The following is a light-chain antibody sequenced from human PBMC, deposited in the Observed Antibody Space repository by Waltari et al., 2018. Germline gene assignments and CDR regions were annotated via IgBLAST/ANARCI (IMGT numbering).Light chain of an antibody. CDR3: NSRDSRGQAVV. V-gene: IGLV3-19*01. J-gene: IGLJ2*01. Sequence: SSELTQDPAVSVALGQTIRITCQRDSLRGGDVSWYQQKPGQAPVLVMFGENNRPSGIPDRFSGSISGRTTSLTITGAQAEDEADYYCNSRDSRGQAVVFGGGTRVTVL. CDR2: GEN. CDR1: SLRGGD.